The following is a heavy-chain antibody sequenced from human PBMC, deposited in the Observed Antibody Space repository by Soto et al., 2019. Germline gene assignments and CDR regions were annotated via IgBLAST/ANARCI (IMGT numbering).Heavy chain of an antibody. CDR1: VSTNY. CDR3: ARGYCSGGSCYSGWSMDV. V-gene: IGHV3-53*01. Sequence: VSTNYMSWVRQAPGKGLEWVSMIYSGGNTYYSDSVKGRFTISRDNSKNTLYLQINSLRAEDTAVYYCARGYCSGGSCYSGWSMDVWGQGTTVTVSS. J-gene: IGHJ6*02. CDR2: IYSGGNT. D-gene: IGHD2-15*01.